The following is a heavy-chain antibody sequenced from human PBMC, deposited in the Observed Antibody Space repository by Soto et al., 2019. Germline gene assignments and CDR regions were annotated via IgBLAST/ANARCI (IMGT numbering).Heavy chain of an antibody. CDR2: IYSGGST. D-gene: IGHD3-22*01. J-gene: IGHJ3*01. V-gene: IGHV3-53*01. Sequence: EVQLVESGGGLIQPGGSLRLSCAASGFTFSSNDMNWARQAPGKGLEWVSLIYSGGSTYYADSVKGRFTISRDNSKNTLYLQMSSLTAEDTSLYYCATRPLLPGAPWGQGTMVTVSS. CDR1: GFTFSSND. CDR3: ATRPLLPGAP.